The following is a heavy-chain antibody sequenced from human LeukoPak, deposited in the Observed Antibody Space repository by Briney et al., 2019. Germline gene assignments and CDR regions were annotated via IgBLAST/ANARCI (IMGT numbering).Heavy chain of an antibody. Sequence: SETLSLTCTVSGGSISSYYWSWIRQPPGKGLEWIGYIYYSGSTNYNPSLKSRVTISVDTSKNQFSLKLSSVTAADTAVYYCARSEYSYGADAFDIWGQGTMVTVSS. CDR3: ARSEYSYGADAFDI. CDR1: GGSISSYY. D-gene: IGHD5-18*01. J-gene: IGHJ3*02. CDR2: IYYSGST. V-gene: IGHV4-59*01.